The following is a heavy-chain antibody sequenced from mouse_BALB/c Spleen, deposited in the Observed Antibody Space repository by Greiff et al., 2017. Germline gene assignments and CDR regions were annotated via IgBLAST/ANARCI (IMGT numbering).Heavy chain of an antibody. CDR2: ISDGGSYT. V-gene: IGHV5-4*02. Sequence: DVKLVESGGGLVKPGGSLKLSCAASGFTLSDYYMYWVRQTPEKRLEWVATISDGGSYTYYPDSVKGRFTISRDNAKNNLYLQMSSLKSEDTAMYYCARDHYGNYVYAIDYWGQGTSVTVSS. CDR1: GFTLSDYY. J-gene: IGHJ4*01. D-gene: IGHD2-1*01. CDR3: ARDHYGNYVYAIDY.